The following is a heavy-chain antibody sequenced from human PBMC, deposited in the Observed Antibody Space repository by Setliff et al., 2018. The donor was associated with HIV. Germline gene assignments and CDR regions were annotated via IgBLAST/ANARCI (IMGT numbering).Heavy chain of an antibody. V-gene: IGHV3-23*01. CDR3: AKELAASGLGYFDS. Sequence: PGGSLRLSCAASGLTFSNYAMSWVRQAPREGLEWVSAILSTGERTFYADSVKGRFTISRDNSKNTVYLQMNSLRAEDTAEYYCAKELAASGLGYFDSWGRGILVTVSS. CDR2: ILSTGERT. D-gene: IGHD3-22*01. J-gene: IGHJ4*02. CDR1: GLTFSNYA.